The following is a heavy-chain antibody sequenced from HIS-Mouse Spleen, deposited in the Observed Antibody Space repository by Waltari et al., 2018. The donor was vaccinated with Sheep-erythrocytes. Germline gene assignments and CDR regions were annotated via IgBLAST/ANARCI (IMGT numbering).Heavy chain of an antibody. CDR3: AKGTFYDSSGYHFDY. Sequence: QVQLVESGGGVVQPGRSLRLSCAASGFTFSSYGMHWVRQAPGKGLEWVAVISYDGSNKYYADSVKGRFTISRDNSKNTLYLQMNSLRAEDTAVYYCAKGTFYDSSGYHFDYWGQGTLVTVSS. CDR1: GFTFSSYG. D-gene: IGHD3-22*01. CDR2: ISYDGSNK. J-gene: IGHJ4*02. V-gene: IGHV3-30*18.